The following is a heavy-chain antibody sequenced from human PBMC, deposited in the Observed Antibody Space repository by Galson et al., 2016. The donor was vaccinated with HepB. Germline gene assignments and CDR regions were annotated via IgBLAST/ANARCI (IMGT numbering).Heavy chain of an antibody. CDR1: GGSFRGYH. CDR3: ARKDFFANSDHETTEYFLH. Sequence: SETLSPTCAVAGGSFRGYHWTWIRQSPEKGLEWIGEINHGGITNYNPSLRSRLTMSVDTSKNQFSLKLSSVSAADTAVYYCARKDFFANSDHETTEYFLHWGQGTLVIVSS. D-gene: IGHD2/OR15-2a*01. V-gene: IGHV4-34*01. CDR2: INHGGIT. J-gene: IGHJ1*01.